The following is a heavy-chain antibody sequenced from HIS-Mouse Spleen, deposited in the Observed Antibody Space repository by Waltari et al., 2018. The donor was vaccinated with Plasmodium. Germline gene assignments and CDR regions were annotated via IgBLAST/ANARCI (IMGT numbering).Heavy chain of an antibody. CDR3: ARVNSGSYYWFDP. D-gene: IGHD1-26*01. Sequence: EVQLVESGGGLVQPGGSLRLSCAASGFTFSRYGMNWVRQAPGKGLEWVSYISSSSSTIYYADSVKGRFTISRDNAKNSLYLQMNSLRAEDTAVYYCARVNSGSYYWFDPWGQGTLVTVSS. CDR2: ISSSSSTI. V-gene: IGHV3-48*01. CDR1: GFTFSRYG. J-gene: IGHJ5*02.